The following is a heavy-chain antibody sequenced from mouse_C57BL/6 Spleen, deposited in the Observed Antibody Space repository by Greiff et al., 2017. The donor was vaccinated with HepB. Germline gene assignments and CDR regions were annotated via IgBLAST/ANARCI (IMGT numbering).Heavy chain of an antibody. CDR1: GFTFSSYA. CDR2: ISDGGSYT. V-gene: IGHV5-4*01. J-gene: IGHJ4*01. Sequence: EVQLVESGGGLVKPGGSLKLSCAASGFTFSSYAMSWVRQTPEKRLEWVATISDGGSYTYYPDNVKGRFTISRDNAKNNLYLQMSHLKSEDTAMYYCARDVRVYYDYEGAMDYWGQGTSVTVSS. CDR3: ARDVRVYYDYEGAMDY. D-gene: IGHD2-4*01.